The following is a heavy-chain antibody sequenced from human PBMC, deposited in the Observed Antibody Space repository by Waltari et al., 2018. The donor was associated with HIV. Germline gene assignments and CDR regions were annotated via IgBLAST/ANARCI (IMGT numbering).Heavy chain of an antibody. CDR1: GYTFTTSD. J-gene: IGHJ5*02. V-gene: IGHV1-8*01. CDR2: MNPNSGNT. CDR3: ARGGSPNWFDP. Sequence: QVQLVQSGAEVTKPGASVKVSCKASGYTFTTSDIHWVRQATGQGLEWMGWMNPNSGNTGYAQKFQGRVAMTRNNSISTAYMELSSLRSEDTAVYYCARGGSPNWFDPWGQGTLLTVSS.